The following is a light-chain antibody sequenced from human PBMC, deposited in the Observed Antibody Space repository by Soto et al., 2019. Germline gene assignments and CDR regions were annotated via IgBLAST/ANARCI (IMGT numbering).Light chain of an antibody. CDR1: TSNIGDNF. CDR2: DNT. J-gene: IGLJ3*02. V-gene: IGLV1-51*01. Sequence: QSVLTQPPSVSAAPGQKVTISCSGSTSNIGDNFVSWFQQLPGTAPKLLIYDNTYRPSGIPDRFSGSKSGTSATLAITGLQTGDEGDYFCGTWTAGLRSWMFGGGTKLTVL. CDR3: GTWTAGLRSWM.